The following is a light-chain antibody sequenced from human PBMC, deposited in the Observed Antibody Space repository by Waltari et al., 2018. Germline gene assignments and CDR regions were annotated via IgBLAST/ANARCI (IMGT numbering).Light chain of an antibody. CDR2: KAS. V-gene: IGKV1-5*03. CDR1: QTIGNY. CDR3: QQFESYPWT. J-gene: IGKJ1*01. Sequence: DIQMTQSPSPLSASVGDSVTITCRASQTIGNYLAWYQQKPGRAPKLLMYKASSLEGGVPSRFTGSGSGTEFTLTISSLQPDDFATYYCQQFESYPWTFGQGTKVEIK.